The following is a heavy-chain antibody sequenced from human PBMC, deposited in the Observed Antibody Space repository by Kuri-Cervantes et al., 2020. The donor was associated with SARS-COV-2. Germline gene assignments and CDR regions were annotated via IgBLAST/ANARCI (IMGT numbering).Heavy chain of an antibody. CDR3: ARGGGIAAAPSGY. CDR2: IKSKTDGGTT. V-gene: IGHV3-15*01. D-gene: IGHD6-13*01. J-gene: IGHJ4*02. Sequence: GESLKISCAASGFTFSNAWMSWVRQAPGKGLEWVGRIKSKTDGGTTDYAAPVKGRFTISRDVSKNTLYLQMNSLKTEDTAVYYCARGGGIAAAPSGYWGQGTLVTVSS. CDR1: GFTFSNAW.